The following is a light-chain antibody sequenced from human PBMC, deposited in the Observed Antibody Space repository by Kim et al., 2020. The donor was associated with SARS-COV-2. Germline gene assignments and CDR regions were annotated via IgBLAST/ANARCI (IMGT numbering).Light chain of an antibody. CDR1: SSHSGAGYD. V-gene: IGLV1-40*01. Sequence: RVTFAGTGGSSHSGAGYDVHWYQQRPGTAPKLLIYDGINRPSGVPDRFSGSKSDTSASLAITGLQAEDEADYYCQSYDIILSAYVFGTGTKVTVL. J-gene: IGLJ1*01. CDR2: DGI. CDR3: QSYDIILSAYV.